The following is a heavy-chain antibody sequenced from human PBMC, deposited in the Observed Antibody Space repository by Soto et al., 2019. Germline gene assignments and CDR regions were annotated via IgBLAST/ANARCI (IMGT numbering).Heavy chain of an antibody. V-gene: IGHV4-4*02. CDR1: GGSISSSNW. CDR2: IYHSGST. CDR3: ARDRGGVLVPDATDY. D-gene: IGHD2-2*01. J-gene: IGHJ4*02. Sequence: QVQLQESGPGLVKPSGTLSLTCAVSGGSISSSNWWSWVRQPPGKGLEWIGEIYHSGSTNYNPSLNSRVTISVDKSKNQVALKLSSVTAADTAVYYCARDRGGVLVPDATDYWGQGTLVTVSS.